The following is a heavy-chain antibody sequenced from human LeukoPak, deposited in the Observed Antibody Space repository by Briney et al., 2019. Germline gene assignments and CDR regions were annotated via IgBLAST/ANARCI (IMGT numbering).Heavy chain of an antibody. Sequence: PGGSLRLSCAASGFTVSSNYMSWVRQAPGKGLEWVSSISSSISYIYYADSVKGRFTISRDNAKNSLYLQMNSLRAEDTAVYYCARDPADYYYGMDVWGQGTTVTVSS. CDR2: ISSSISYI. CDR1: GFTVSSNY. J-gene: IGHJ6*02. V-gene: IGHV3-21*01. D-gene: IGHD6-25*01. CDR3: ARDPADYYYGMDV.